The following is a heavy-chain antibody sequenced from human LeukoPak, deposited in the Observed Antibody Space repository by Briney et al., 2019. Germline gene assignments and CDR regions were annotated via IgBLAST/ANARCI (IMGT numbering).Heavy chain of an antibody. Sequence: PSETLSLTCTVSGGSISSYYWSWIRQPAGKGLEWIGRIYTSGSTNYNPSLKSRVTMSVDTSKNQFSLKLSSVTAADTAVYYCAAGWGSPSYYYGMDVWGQGTTVTVSS. J-gene: IGHJ6*02. D-gene: IGHD3-16*01. CDR3: AAGWGSPSYYYGMDV. V-gene: IGHV4-4*07. CDR2: IYTSGST. CDR1: GGSISSYY.